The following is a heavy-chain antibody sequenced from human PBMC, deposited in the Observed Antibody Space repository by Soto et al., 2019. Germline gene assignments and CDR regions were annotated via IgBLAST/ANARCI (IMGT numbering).Heavy chain of an antibody. CDR1: GFTFSSYG. J-gene: IGHJ6*02. Sequence: GGSLRLSCAASGFTFSSYGMHWVRQAPGKGLEWVAVIWYDGSNKYYADSVKGRFTISRDNSKNTLYLQMNSLRAEDTAVYYCAREYVDTAMASYYYYGMDVWGQGTTVTVSS. CDR3: AREYVDTAMASYYYYGMDV. V-gene: IGHV3-33*01. CDR2: IWYDGSNK. D-gene: IGHD5-18*01.